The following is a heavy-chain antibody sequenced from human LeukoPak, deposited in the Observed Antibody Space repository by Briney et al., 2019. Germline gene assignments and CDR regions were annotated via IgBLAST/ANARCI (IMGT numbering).Heavy chain of an antibody. CDR2: INPNSGGT. Sequence: GGSLRLSCTASGFTFSSYGMHWVRQAPGQGLEWMGWINPNSGGTNYAQKFQGRVTMTRDTSISTAYMELSRLRSDDTAVYYCARDQGGSSSWYSYWGQGTLVTVSS. V-gene: IGHV1-2*02. CDR3: ARDQGGSSSWYSY. J-gene: IGHJ4*02. D-gene: IGHD6-13*01. CDR1: GFTFSSYG.